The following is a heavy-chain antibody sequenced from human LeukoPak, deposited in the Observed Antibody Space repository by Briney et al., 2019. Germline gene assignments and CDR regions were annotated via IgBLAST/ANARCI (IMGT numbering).Heavy chain of an antibody. Sequence: GGSLRLSCAASGFTFSGSAVHWVRQASGKGLVWVGRIRSNLNKYATEYAASVKGRFTISRDDSKNTAYLQMNSLKTEDTAVYYCTRQDGYCSGGSCFDYYGMDVWGQGTTVTVSS. V-gene: IGHV3-73*01. J-gene: IGHJ6*02. CDR2: IRSNLNKYAT. CDR3: TRQDGYCSGGSCFDYYGMDV. CDR1: GFTFSGSA. D-gene: IGHD2-15*01.